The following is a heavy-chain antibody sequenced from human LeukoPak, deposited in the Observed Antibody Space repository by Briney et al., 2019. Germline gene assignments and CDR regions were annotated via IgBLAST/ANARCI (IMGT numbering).Heavy chain of an antibody. CDR3: AKDSYYYDRGAFDI. CDR2: ISWNSGSI. D-gene: IGHD3-22*01. V-gene: IGHV3-9*01. Sequence: GGSLRLSCAASGFTFDDYAMHWDRQAPGKGLEWVSGISWNSGSIGYADSVKGRFTISRDNAKNSLYLQMNSLRAEDTALYYCAKDSYYYDRGAFDIWGQGTMVTVSS. CDR1: GFTFDDYA. J-gene: IGHJ3*02.